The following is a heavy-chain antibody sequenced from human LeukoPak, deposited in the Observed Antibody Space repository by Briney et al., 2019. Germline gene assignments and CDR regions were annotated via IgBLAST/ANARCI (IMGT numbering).Heavy chain of an antibody. D-gene: IGHD2-2*01. Sequence: SETLSLTCAVYGGSFSGYYWSWIRQPPGKGLEWIGEINHSGSTNYNPSLKSRVTISVDTSKNQFSLKLSSVTAADPAVYYSARGTWGHIVVVTAAPNLYYFDYWGQGTLVTVSS. CDR3: ARGTWGHIVVVTAAPNLYYFDY. CDR1: GGSFSGYY. V-gene: IGHV4-34*01. CDR2: INHSGST. J-gene: IGHJ4*02.